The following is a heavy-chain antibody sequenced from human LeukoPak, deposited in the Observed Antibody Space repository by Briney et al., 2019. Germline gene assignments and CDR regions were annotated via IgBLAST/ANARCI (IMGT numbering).Heavy chain of an antibody. Sequence: GRPLRLSCAASGFTFSSYAMHWVRQAPGKGLEWVAVISYDGSNKYYADSVKGRFTISRDNSKNTLYLQTNSLRAEDTAVYYCARGGDIVVVPAAIGWFDPWGQGTLVTVSS. CDR3: ARGGDIVVVPAAIGWFDP. V-gene: IGHV3-30-3*01. CDR2: ISYDGSNK. J-gene: IGHJ5*02. CDR1: GFTFSSYA. D-gene: IGHD2-2*01.